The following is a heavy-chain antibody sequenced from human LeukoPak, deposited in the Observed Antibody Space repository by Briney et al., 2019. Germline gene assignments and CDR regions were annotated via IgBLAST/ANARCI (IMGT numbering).Heavy chain of an antibody. Sequence: PSETLSLTCTVSGGSISSYYWSWIRQPAWKGLEWIGRLHTSGSTNYNPSLKSRLTMSVDTSKNQFSLKLSSVTAADTAVYYCARGYDFHDSWGQGTLVTASS. V-gene: IGHV4-4*07. CDR2: LHTSGST. D-gene: IGHD5-12*01. CDR1: GGSISSYY. CDR3: ARGYDFHDS. J-gene: IGHJ4*02.